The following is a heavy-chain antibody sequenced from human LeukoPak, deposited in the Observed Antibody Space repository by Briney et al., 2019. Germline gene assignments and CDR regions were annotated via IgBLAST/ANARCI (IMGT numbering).Heavy chain of an antibody. CDR3: ARGRDGYNSD. D-gene: IGHD5-24*01. V-gene: IGHV4-4*09. J-gene: IGHJ4*02. CDR2: IYTSGST. CDR1: GGSISSYY. Sequence: TSETLSLTCTVSGGSISSYYWSWIRQPPGKGLEWIGYIYTSGSTNYNPSLKSRVTISVDTSKNQFSLKLSSVTAADTAVYYCARGRDGYNSDWGQGTLVTVSS.